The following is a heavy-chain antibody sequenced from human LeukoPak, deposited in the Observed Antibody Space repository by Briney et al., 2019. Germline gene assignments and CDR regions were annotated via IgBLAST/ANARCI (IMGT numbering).Heavy chain of an antibody. CDR2: ISAYNGNT. J-gene: IGHJ6*02. CDR1: GYTFTSYG. Sequence: ASVKVSCKASGYTFTSYGISWVRQAPGQGLEWRGWISAYNGNTNYAQKLQGRVTMTTDTSTSTAYMELRSLRSDDTAVYYCARDRDGSPGFYAPMDVWGQGTTVTVSS. V-gene: IGHV1-18*01. CDR3: ARDRDGSPGFYAPMDV. D-gene: IGHD2/OR15-2a*01.